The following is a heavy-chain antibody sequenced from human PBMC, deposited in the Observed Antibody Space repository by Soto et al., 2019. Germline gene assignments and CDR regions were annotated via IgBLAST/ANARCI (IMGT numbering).Heavy chain of an antibody. CDR2: IYPGDSDT. Sequence: PGESLKISCKGSGYSFTSYWIGWVRQMPGKGLEWMGIIYPGDSDTRYSPSFQGQVTISADKSISTAYLQWSSLKASDTAMYYCARQLGYSSSSSYYYYYGMDVWGQGTTVTVS. CDR3: ARQLGYSSSSSYYYYYGMDV. CDR1: GYSFTSYW. D-gene: IGHD6-6*01. V-gene: IGHV5-51*01. J-gene: IGHJ6*02.